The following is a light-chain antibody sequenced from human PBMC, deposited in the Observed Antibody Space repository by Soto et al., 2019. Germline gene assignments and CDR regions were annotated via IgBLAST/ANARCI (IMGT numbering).Light chain of an antibody. J-gene: IGLJ1*01. CDR2: DDN. V-gene: IGLV1-51*01. Sequence: QSVMTQPPSVSAAPGQKVTISCSGSNSNIGGNSVSWYQQLPGTAPKLLIYDDNKRPSGISNRFSGSKSGNTASQTISGLQAEDEADYYCSSYTSSTIYVFGTGTKLTVL. CDR1: NSNIGGNS. CDR3: SSYTSSTIYV.